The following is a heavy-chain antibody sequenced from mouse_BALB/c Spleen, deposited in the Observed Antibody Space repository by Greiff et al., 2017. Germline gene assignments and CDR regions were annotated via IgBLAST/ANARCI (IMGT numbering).Heavy chain of an antibody. CDR2: ISYSGST. J-gene: IGHJ2*01. CDR1: GYSITSDYA. CDR3: ARWRDYYGSGDY. Sequence: EVQLQQSGPGLVKPSQSLSLTCTVTGYSITSDYAWNWIRQFPGNKLEWMGYISYSGSTSYNPSLKSRISITRDTSKNQFFLQLNSVTTEDTATYYCARWRDYYGSGDYWGQGTTLTVSS. V-gene: IGHV3-2*02. D-gene: IGHD1-1*01.